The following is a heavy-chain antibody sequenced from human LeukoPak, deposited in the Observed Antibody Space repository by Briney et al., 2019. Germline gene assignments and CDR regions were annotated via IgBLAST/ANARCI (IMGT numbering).Heavy chain of an antibody. Sequence: SETLSLNYTVSEDSIRDYYRGGIGQPPGKGLEGIGYFYNSGRSTYNPSLKRRVTISADTSKNDSPLKPNSVTTGDTPEYYCTRGAGWLIDYWGQGILVTVSS. CDR3: TRGAGWLIDY. CDR1: EDSIRDYY. J-gene: IGHJ4*02. D-gene: IGHD3-16*01. CDR2: FYNSGRS. V-gene: IGHV4-59*01.